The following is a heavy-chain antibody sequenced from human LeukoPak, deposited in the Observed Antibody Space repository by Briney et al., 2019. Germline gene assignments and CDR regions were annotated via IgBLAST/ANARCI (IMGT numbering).Heavy chain of an antibody. J-gene: IGHJ2*01. Sequence: PGGSLRLSCAASAFTFSNYWMSWVRQAPGKGLEWVANINQDGSEIYYVDSVKGRFTISRDNAKNSLYLQINSVRADDTAVYYCARDLGSMIVVRTTNWYFDLWGRGTLVTVSS. CDR1: AFTFSNYW. CDR3: ARDLGSMIVVRTTNWYFDL. D-gene: IGHD3-22*01. CDR2: INQDGSEI. V-gene: IGHV3-7*01.